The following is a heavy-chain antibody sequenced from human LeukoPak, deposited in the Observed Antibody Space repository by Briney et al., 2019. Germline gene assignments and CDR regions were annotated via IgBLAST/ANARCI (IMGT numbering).Heavy chain of an antibody. J-gene: IGHJ5*02. V-gene: IGHV3-33*01. CDR2: IWYDGSNK. CDR3: PAWRVTYFDGFDP. D-gene: IGHD2-21*02. Sequence: GGSLRLSCAASGFTFSSYGMHWVRQAPGKGLEWVAVIWYDGSNKYYADSVKGRFTISRDNSKNTVYLQMNSVRVEDTAANYCPAWRVTYFDGFDPWGQGTLVTVSS. CDR1: GFTFSSYG.